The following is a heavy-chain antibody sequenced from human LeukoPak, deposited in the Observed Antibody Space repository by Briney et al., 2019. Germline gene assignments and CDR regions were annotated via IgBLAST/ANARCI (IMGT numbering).Heavy chain of an antibody. V-gene: IGHV3-23*01. D-gene: IGHD1-26*01. CDR1: GFTFSDYS. CDR3: ARDRGNSYFDY. J-gene: IGHJ4*02. Sequence: GGSLRLSCAASGFTFSDYSMSWVRQAPGAGLEWVSAISPAGDSTTDADSVKGRFTISRDNSKSTLYLQMNSLRADDTAVYYCARDRGNSYFDYWGQGTLVTVSS. CDR2: ISPAGDST.